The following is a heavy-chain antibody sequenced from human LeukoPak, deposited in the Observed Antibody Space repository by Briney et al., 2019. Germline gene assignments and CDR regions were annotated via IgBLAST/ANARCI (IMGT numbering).Heavy chain of an antibody. CDR2: INIDGSST. J-gene: IGHJ4*02. Sequence: GGSLRLSCAASGFTFSNYWMHWVRQAPGKGLVWVSRINIDGSSTNYADSVKGRFTISRDNAKNTLYLQMSSLRAEDTAVYYCAGGDSSGYYPPPDYWGQGTLVTVSS. CDR1: GFTFSNYW. V-gene: IGHV3-74*01. D-gene: IGHD3-22*01. CDR3: AGGDSSGYYPPPDY.